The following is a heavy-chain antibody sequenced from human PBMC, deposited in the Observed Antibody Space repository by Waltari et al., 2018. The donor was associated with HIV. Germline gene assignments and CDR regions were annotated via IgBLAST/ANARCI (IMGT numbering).Heavy chain of an antibody. CDR1: GYTFTGYY. V-gene: IGHV1-2*02. Sequence: QVQLVQSGAEVKKPGASVKVSCKASGYTFTGYYMHWVRQAPGQGLEWMGWINPNSGGTNYAQKCQGRVTMTRDTSISTAYMELSRLRSDDTAVYYCARDRTPSGRGGAFDIWGQGTMVTVSS. D-gene: IGHD3-10*01. CDR3: ARDRTPSGRGGAFDI. J-gene: IGHJ3*02. CDR2: INPNSGGT.